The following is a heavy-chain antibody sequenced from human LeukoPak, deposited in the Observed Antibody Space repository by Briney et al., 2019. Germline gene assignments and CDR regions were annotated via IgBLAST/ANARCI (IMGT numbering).Heavy chain of an antibody. V-gene: IGHV3-15*01. CDR3: TTEDYADYVSPH. Sequence: GGSLRLSCAASGFTFSSYAMSWVRQAPGKGLEWVGRIKRKTDAETPDYAAPVSGRFTISRDDSKATLYLQMDSLKTEDTAVYYCTTEDYADYVSPHWGQGTLVTVSS. CDR2: IKRKTDAETP. J-gene: IGHJ4*02. CDR1: GFTFSSYA. D-gene: IGHD4-17*01.